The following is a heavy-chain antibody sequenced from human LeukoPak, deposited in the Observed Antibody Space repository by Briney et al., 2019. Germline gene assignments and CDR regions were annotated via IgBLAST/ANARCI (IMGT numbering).Heavy chain of an antibody. CDR3: ARAGIAAAGTWVD. D-gene: IGHD6-13*01. V-gene: IGHV4-59*01. CDR1: GGSISSYY. CDR2: IYYSGST. Sequence: PSETLSLTCTVSGGSISSYYWSWVRQPPGKGLEWIGYIYYSGSTNYNPSLKSRVTISVDTSKNQFSLKLSSVTAADTAVYYCARAGIAAAGTWVDWGQGTLVTVSS. J-gene: IGHJ4*02.